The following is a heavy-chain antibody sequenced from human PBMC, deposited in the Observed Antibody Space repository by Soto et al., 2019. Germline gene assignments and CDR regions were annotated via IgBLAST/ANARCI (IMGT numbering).Heavy chain of an antibody. Sequence: EVQLVESGGGLVQPGGSLRLSCAASGFTFSFFWMHWVRQAPGKGLVWVSRMNGDGTFTNYADSVKGRFTISRDNAKNTLYLQMNSLRADDTAVYYCAASLSGDPYPLVYRGQGTLVTVSS. J-gene: IGHJ4*02. CDR1: GFTFSFFW. V-gene: IGHV3-74*01. D-gene: IGHD7-27*01. CDR2: MNGDGTFT. CDR3: AASLSGDPYPLVY.